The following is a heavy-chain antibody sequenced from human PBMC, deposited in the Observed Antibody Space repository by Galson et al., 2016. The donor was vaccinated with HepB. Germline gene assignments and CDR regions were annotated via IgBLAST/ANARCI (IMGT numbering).Heavy chain of an antibody. CDR3: AKSRGGRDVAMVRSPTKRTPYGMDV. CDR2: INPSSGGT. Sequence: SVKVSCKASGYTFTGYCMHWVRQAPGQGLEWMGWINPSSGGTNFAQKFQGRVTMTRDTSISTAYMELSRLRSDDTAVYYCAKSRGGRDVAMVRSPTKRTPYGMDVWGQGTTVTVSS. V-gene: IGHV1-2*02. D-gene: IGHD5-18*01. CDR1: GYTFTGYC. J-gene: IGHJ6*02.